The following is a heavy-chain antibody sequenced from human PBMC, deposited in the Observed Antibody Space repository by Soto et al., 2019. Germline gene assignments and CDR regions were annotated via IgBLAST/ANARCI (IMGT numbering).Heavy chain of an antibody. CDR3: ASDYDFWTGLRD. V-gene: IGHV4-59*01. CDR2: IYYSGST. D-gene: IGHD3-3*01. CDR1: GGSISSYY. Sequence: QVQLQESGPGLVKPSETLSLTCTVSGGSISSYYWSWIWQPPGKGLEWIGYIYYSGSTNYNPSLKSRVTISVDTSKNQFSLKLSSVTAADTAVYYCASDYDFWTGLRDWGQGTLVTVSS. J-gene: IGHJ4*02.